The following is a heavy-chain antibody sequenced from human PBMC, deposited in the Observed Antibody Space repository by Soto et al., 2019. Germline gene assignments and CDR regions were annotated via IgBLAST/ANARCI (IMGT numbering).Heavy chain of an antibody. D-gene: IGHD3-22*01. Sequence: QITLKESGPTLVKPTQTLTLTCTFSGFSLSTSGVGVGWIRQPPGKALEWLALIYWDDDKRYSPSLKSRLTITXHXSXNXXVLTMTNMDPVDTATYYCAHRRSYYDSSGYYSLDYWGQGTLVTVSS. CDR2: IYWDDDK. CDR3: AHRRSYYDSSGYYSLDY. CDR1: GFSLSTSGVG. J-gene: IGHJ4*02. V-gene: IGHV2-5*02.